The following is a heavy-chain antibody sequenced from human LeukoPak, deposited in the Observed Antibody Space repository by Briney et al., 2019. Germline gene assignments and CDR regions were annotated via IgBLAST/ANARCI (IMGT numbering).Heavy chain of an antibody. Sequence: SETLSLTCGVSGGTFSGYYWAWIRQAPGQGLEWIGDIYHSGKTNYNPTLKNRLTISVDTSKDQFSLKLASVTAADAAIYYCARSNNFRFDSWGQETLVTVSS. CDR3: ARSNNFRFDS. D-gene: IGHD2/OR15-2a*01. V-gene: IGHV4-34*01. J-gene: IGHJ4*02. CDR1: GGTFSGYY. CDR2: IYHSGKT.